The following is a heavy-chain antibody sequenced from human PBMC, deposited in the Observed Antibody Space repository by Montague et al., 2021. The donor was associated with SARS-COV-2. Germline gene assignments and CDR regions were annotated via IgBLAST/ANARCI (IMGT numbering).Heavy chain of an antibody. Sequence: TLSLTCTVPGGSIRSGIYYWSWIRQPAGKGLEGIGRSYTSGSTNYNPSLNSRVTISVDTSKNQFSLKLSSVTAADTAVSYCARGTTVSSSGYSTGWFDPWGQGTLVTVSS. CDR1: GGSIRSGIYY. CDR2: SYTSGST. J-gene: IGHJ5*02. V-gene: IGHV4-61*02. D-gene: IGHD3-3*01. CDR3: ARGTTVSSSGYSTGWFDP.